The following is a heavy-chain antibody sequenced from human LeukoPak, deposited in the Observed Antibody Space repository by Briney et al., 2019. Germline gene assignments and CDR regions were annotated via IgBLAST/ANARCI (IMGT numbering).Heavy chain of an antibody. D-gene: IGHD4-23*01. CDR2: FSGTGPST. J-gene: IGHJ6*02. Sequence: GGSLRLSCAASGFTFSSYSMNWVRQAPGQGLEWVAIFSGTGPSTYYAESVRGRFAILRDNSKNTLYLQMNSLGVEDTAIYYCAKMGSSVVNYYGMDVWGQGTTVTVSS. CDR3: AKMGSSVVNYYGMDV. CDR1: GFTFSSYS. V-gene: IGHV3-23*01.